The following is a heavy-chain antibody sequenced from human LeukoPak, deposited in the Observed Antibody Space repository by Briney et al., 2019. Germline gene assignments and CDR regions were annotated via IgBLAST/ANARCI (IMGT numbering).Heavy chain of an antibody. CDR3: ARQNGGTWNYYYYMDV. J-gene: IGHJ6*03. CDR2: INHSGST. Sequence: SETLSLTCAVYGGSFSGYYWCWIRQPPGKGLEWIGEINHSGSTNYNPSLKSRVTISVDTSKNQFSLKLSSVTAADTAVYYCARQNGGTWNYYYYMDVWAKGPRSPSP. V-gene: IGHV4-34*01. CDR1: GGSFSGYY. D-gene: IGHD1-1*01.